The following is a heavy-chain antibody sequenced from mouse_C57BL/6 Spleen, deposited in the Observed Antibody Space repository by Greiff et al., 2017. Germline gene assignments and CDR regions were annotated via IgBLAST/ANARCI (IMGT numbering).Heavy chain of an antibody. J-gene: IGHJ4*01. D-gene: IGHD1-1*01. CDR1: GFSLTSYG. V-gene: IGHV2-6-1*01. CDR2: IWSDGST. Sequence: VQVVESGPGLVAPSQSLSITCTVSGFSLTSYGVHWVRQPPGKGLEWLVVIWSDGSTTYNSALKSRLSISKDNSKSQVFLKMNSLQTDDTAMYYCARHYYGSIYYAMDYWGQGTSVTVSS. CDR3: ARHYYGSIYYAMDY.